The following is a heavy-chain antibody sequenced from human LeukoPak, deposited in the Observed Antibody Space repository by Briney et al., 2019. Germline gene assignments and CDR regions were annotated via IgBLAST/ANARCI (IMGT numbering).Heavy chain of an antibody. CDR1: GFTFSSYW. Sequence: PGGSLRLSCAASGFTFSSYWMSWVRQAPGKGLEWVANIKQDGGEEYYVDSVKGRFTISRDNAKNSLYLQMNSLRAEDTAVYYCARFGYYYPYFDYWGQGTLVTVSS. J-gene: IGHJ4*02. D-gene: IGHD3-22*01. V-gene: IGHV3-7*01. CDR2: IKQDGGEE. CDR3: ARFGYYYPYFDY.